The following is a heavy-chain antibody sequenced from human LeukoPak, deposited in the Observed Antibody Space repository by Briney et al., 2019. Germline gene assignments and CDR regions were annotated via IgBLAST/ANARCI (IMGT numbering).Heavy chain of an antibody. V-gene: IGHV4-31*03. CDR3: ARGGNYDFWSGYHIPYYFDY. Sequence: SQTLSLTCTVSGGSISSDGYYWSWIRQHPGKGLEWIGYIYYSGSTYYNPSLKSRVTISVDTSKNQFSLKLSSVTAADTAVYYCARGGNYDFWSGYHIPYYFDYWGQGTLVTVSS. D-gene: IGHD3-3*01. CDR2: IYYSGST. CDR1: GGSISSDGYY. J-gene: IGHJ4*02.